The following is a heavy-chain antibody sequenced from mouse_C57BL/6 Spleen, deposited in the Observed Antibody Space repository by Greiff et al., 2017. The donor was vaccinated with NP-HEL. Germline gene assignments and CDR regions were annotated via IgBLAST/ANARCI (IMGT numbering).Heavy chain of an antibody. CDR2: IWSGGST. CDR3: ATLYGNYEDWFAY. V-gene: IGHV2-2*01. Sequence: VQVVESGPGLVQPSQSLSITCTVSGFSLTSYGVHWVRQSPGKGLEWLGVIWSGGSTDYNAAFISRLSISKDNSKSQVFFKMNSLQADDTAIYYCATLYGNYEDWFAYWGQGTLVTVSA. CDR1: GFSLTSYG. J-gene: IGHJ3*01. D-gene: IGHD2-1*01.